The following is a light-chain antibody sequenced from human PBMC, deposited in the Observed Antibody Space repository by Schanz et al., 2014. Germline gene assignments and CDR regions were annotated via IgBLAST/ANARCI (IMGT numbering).Light chain of an antibody. J-gene: IGKJ4*01. CDR1: QDIASW. CDR3: QQSYSTLLT. Sequence: IQMTQAPSSVSASVGDSVTITCRASQDIASWFAWYQQKPGTAPKLLIYATSSLQIGVPSRFSGSGSGTDFTLTISSLQPEDFATYYCQQSYSTLLTFGGGTKVEI. CDR2: ATS. V-gene: IGKV1-39*01.